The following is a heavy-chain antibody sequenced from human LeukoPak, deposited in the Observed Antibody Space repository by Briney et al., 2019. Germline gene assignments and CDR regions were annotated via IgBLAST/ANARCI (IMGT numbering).Heavy chain of an antibody. Sequence: GGSLRLSCAASGLTSSSYWMSWVRQAPGKGLEWVANIKQDGSEKYYVDSLKGRFTISRDNAKNSLYLQMNSLRAEDTAVYYCARRGSLDYWGQGTLVTVSS. D-gene: IGHD1-26*01. J-gene: IGHJ4*02. CDR1: GLTSSSYW. CDR2: IKQDGSEK. CDR3: ARRGSLDY. V-gene: IGHV3-7*03.